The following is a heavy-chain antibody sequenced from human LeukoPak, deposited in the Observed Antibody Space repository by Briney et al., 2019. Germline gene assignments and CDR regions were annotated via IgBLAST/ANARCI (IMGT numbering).Heavy chain of an antibody. CDR2: INLNSGGT. V-gene: IGHV1-2*02. J-gene: IGHJ4*02. Sequence: GASVKVSCKASGYIFTGYCMHWVRQAPGQGLEWMGWINLNSGGTNYAQKFQGRVTLTRDTSINTAYMELSRLKSDDTAVYYCASWADRNAPVAVFDYWGQGTLVAVSS. CDR1: GYIFTGYC. CDR3: ASWADRNAPVAVFDY. D-gene: IGHD2-21*01.